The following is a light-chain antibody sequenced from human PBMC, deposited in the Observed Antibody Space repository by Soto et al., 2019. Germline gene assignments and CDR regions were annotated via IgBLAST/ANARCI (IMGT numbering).Light chain of an antibody. J-gene: IGKJ2*01. Sequence: EIVLTQSPGTLSLSPGERATLSCRASQSVSSSYLAWHQQKPGQAPRLLIYDASSRATGIPDRFSGSGSGTDFTLTISSLEPEDFAVYYWQQYGSSPYTFGQGTKLEIK. CDR2: DAS. V-gene: IGKV3-20*01. CDR3: QQYGSSPYT. CDR1: QSVSSSY.